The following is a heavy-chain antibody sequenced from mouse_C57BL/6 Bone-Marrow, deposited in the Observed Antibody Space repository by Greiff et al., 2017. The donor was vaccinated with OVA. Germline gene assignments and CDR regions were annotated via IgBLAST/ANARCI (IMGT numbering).Heavy chain of an antibody. CDR1: GFTFSSYA. CDR3: ARAPWDYFDY. Sequence: EVQGVESGGGLVKPGGSLKLSCAASGFTFSSYAMSWVRQTPEKRLKWVATISDGGSYTYYPDNVKGRFTISRDNAKNNLYLQMSHLKSEDTAMYYCARAPWDYFDYWGQGTTLTVSS. J-gene: IGHJ2*01. CDR2: ISDGGSYT. D-gene: IGHD4-1*01. V-gene: IGHV5-4*01.